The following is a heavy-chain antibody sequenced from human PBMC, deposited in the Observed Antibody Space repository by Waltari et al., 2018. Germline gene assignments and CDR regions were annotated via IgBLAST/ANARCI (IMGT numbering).Heavy chain of an antibody. V-gene: IGHV3-53*02. D-gene: IGHD5-18*01. CDR2: IYIGGSR. J-gene: IGHJ4*02. CDR1: GFTVSSNY. Sequence: EVQLVETGGGLIQPGGSLRLSCAASGFTVSSNYMSWVRQAPGKGLEWGSVIYIGGSRYYADSVKGRFTISRDNSKNTLYLQMNSLRAEDTAVYYCAGGRYSYGYYFDYWGQGTLVTVSS. CDR3: AGGRYSYGYYFDY.